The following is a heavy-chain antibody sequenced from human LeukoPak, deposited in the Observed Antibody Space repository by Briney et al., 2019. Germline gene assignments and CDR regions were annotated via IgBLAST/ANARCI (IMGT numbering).Heavy chain of an antibody. V-gene: IGHV3-23*01. CDR1: GFTFSSYA. J-gene: IGHJ4*02. CDR3: ATTTLSDPSNNFDY. CDR2: ISGSGGST. Sequence: GGSLRLSCAASGFTFSSYAMSWVRQAPGKGLEWVSAISGSGGSTYYADSVEGRFTISRDNSKNTLYLQMNSLRAEDTAVYYCATTTLSDPSNNFDYWGQGTLVTVSS. D-gene: IGHD1-1*01.